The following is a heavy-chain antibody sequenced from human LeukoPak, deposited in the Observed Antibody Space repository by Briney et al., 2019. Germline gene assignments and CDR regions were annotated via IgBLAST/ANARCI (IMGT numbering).Heavy chain of an antibody. CDR1: GFTFDDYG. Sequence: SGGSLRLSCAASGFTFDDYGMSWVRQAPGKGLEWVSGINWNGGSTGYADSVKGRFTISRDNAKNSLYLQMNSLRAEDTALYYCARETYYYDSSGYYYFDYWGQGTLVTVSS. J-gene: IGHJ4*02. D-gene: IGHD3-22*01. CDR3: ARETYYYDSSGYYYFDY. V-gene: IGHV3-20*04. CDR2: INWNGGST.